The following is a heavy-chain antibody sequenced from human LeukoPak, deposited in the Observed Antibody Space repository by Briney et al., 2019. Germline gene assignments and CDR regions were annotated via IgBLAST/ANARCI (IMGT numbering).Heavy chain of an antibody. D-gene: IGHD4-11*01. CDR2: IYYSGIT. CDR3: ARRTTVTIPFGY. CDR1: GGSISRSDYY. J-gene: IGHJ4*02. V-gene: IGHV4-30-4*01. Sequence: SQTLSLTCSVSGGSISRSDYYWSWIRQPPGKGLEWIGYIYYSGITYYNPSLKSRVTISVDTSKNQFSLKLSSVTAADTAVYYCARRTTVTIPFGYWGQGTLVTVSS.